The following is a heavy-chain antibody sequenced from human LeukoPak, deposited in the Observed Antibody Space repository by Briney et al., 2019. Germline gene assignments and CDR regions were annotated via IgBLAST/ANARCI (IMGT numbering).Heavy chain of an antibody. J-gene: IGHJ4*02. CDR3: AKRSCTNGVCYLDY. CDR1: GGSFSGYN. D-gene: IGHD2-8*01. Sequence: PSETLSLTCALYGGSFSGYNWSSIPQPPGKGLEWIGEINHSGSTNYNPSLKSRVTISVDTSNNQFSLKLSSVTAADTAVYYCAKRSCTNGVCYLDYWGRGTLVTVSS. CDR2: INHSGST. V-gene: IGHV4-34*01.